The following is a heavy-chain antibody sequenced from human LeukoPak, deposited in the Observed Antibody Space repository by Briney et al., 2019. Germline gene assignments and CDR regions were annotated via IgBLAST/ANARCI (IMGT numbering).Heavy chain of an antibody. V-gene: IGHV3-23*01. J-gene: IGHJ4*02. D-gene: IGHD3-22*01. CDR2: ISGSGGGT. CDR3: AKESAKYYYDSSGYPTVD. CDR1: GFTFSSYA. Sequence: PGGSLRLSCAASGFTFSSYAMSWVRQAPGKGLEWVSAISGSGGGTYYADSVKGRFTISRDNSKNTLYLQMNSLRAEDTAVYYCAKESAKYYYDSSGYPTVDWGQGTLVTVSS.